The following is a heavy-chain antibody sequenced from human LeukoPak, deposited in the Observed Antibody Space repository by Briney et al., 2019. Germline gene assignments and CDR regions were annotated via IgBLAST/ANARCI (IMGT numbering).Heavy chain of an antibody. Sequence: SQTHALMCAISGDSVSSSSATWNRIRQSPSRGLEWLGRTYYRSKWYNDYAVSLKSRITINPDTSKNQFSLHLNSVTPEDTAVYYCARDSTAFDYWGQKTGLRVSS. V-gene: IGHV6-1*01. CDR3: ARDSTAFDY. CDR1: GDSVSSSSAT. J-gene: IGHJ4*02. CDR2: TYYRSKWYN.